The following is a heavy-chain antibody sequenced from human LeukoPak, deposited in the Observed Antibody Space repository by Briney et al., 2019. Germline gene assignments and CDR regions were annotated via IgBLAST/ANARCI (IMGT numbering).Heavy chain of an antibody. CDR2: INPNSGGT. CDR3: ARDRDQQWLVRGWFDP. CDR1: GCTFTGYY. V-gene: IGHV1-2*02. J-gene: IGHJ5*02. D-gene: IGHD6-19*01. Sequence: GASVKVSCKASGCTFTGYYMHWVRQAPGQGLEWMGWINPNSGGTNYAQKFQGRVTMTRDTSISTAYMELSRLRSDDTAVYYCARDRDQQWLVRGWFDPWGQGTLVTVSS.